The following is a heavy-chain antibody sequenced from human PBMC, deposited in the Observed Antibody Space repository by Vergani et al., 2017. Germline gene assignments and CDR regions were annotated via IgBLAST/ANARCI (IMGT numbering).Heavy chain of an antibody. D-gene: IGHD5-18*01. V-gene: IGHV3-33*01. Sequence: QVQLVESGGGVVQPGRSLRLSCAASGFTFSSYDMHWVRQAPGKGLEWVAVIWYDGSNKYYADSVKGRFTISRDNSKNTLYLQMNSLSAEDTAVYYCARDRDIQLWYVDYWGQGTLVTVSS. J-gene: IGHJ4*02. CDR2: IWYDGSNK. CDR3: ARDRDIQLWYVDY. CDR1: GFTFSSYD.